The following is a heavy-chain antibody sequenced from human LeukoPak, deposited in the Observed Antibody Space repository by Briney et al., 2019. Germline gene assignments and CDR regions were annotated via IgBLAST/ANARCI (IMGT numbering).Heavy chain of an antibody. CDR2: ISGSGGST. CDR3: AKDLGYSGYDYPAWYFDL. CDR1: GFTFSSYA. J-gene: IGHJ2*01. D-gene: IGHD5-12*01. V-gene: IGHV3-23*01. Sequence: GGSLRLSCAASGFTFSSYAMSLARQAPGKGLEWVSAISGSGGSTYYADSVKGRFTISRDNSKNTLYLQMNSLGAEDTAVYYCAKDLGYSGYDYPAWYFDLWGRGTLVTVSS.